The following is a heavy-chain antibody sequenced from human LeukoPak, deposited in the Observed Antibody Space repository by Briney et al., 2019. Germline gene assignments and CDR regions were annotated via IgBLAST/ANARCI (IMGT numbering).Heavy chain of an antibody. CDR3: ARDRDYYGSGANRLDY. Sequence: PSGTLSLTCAVSGGFISSSNWWSWVRQPPGKGLEWIGEIYHSGSTNYNPSLKSRVTISVDKSKNQFSLKLSSVTAADTAVYYCARDRDYYGSGANRLDYWGQGTLVTVSS. V-gene: IGHV4-4*02. CDR1: GGFISSSNW. CDR2: IYHSGST. J-gene: IGHJ4*02. D-gene: IGHD3-10*01.